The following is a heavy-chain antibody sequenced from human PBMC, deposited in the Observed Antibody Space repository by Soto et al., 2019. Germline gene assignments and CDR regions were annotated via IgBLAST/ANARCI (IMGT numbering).Heavy chain of an antibody. CDR2: IYYSGST. J-gene: IGHJ6*02. CDR1: GDSISSYY. D-gene: IGHD6-13*01. CDR3: ASSNIAAAGFYYYGTDV. Sequence: SETLSLTCTVSGDSISSYYWSWIRQPPGKGLEWIGYIYYSGSTNYNPSLKSRVTISVDTSKNRFSLNLSSVTAADTAVYYCASSNIAAAGFYYYGTDVWGRGTTVTVSS. V-gene: IGHV4-59*01.